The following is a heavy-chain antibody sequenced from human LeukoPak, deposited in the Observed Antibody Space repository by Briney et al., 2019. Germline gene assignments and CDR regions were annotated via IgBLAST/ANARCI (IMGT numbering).Heavy chain of an antibody. Sequence: PRGSLRLTCVASGFTVSSDYMSWVRQAPGKGLEWVSVIYSGGTTFYADSMKGRLTISRDNSKNTLYLQMHSLRAEDTAVYYCARSGTITAAGLFDSWGQGTLVTVSS. CDR2: IYSGGTT. CDR1: GFTVSSDY. V-gene: IGHV3-53*01. CDR3: ARSGTITAAGLFDS. D-gene: IGHD6-13*01. J-gene: IGHJ4*02.